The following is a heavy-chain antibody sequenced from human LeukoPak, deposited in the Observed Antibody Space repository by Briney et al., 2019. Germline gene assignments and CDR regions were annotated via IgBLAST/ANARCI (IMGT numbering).Heavy chain of an antibody. V-gene: IGHV1-46*01. J-gene: IGHJ4*02. CDR2: INPSGGGT. D-gene: IGHD4-17*01. CDR1: GYTFTNYH. Sequence: ASVKVSCKASGYTFTNYHIHWVRQAPGQGLEWMGIINPSGGGTSYTQKFQGRVTMTRDTSTSTVYMELSSLTSEDMAVYYCARDIGDYRKYFDYWGQGTLVTVSS. CDR3: ARDIGDYRKYFDY.